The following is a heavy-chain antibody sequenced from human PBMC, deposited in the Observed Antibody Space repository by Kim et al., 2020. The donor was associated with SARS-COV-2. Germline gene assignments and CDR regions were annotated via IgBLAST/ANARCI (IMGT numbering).Heavy chain of an antibody. Sequence: GGSLRLSCAASGFTFSSYSMNWVRQAPGKGLECVSYISSSSSTIYYADSVKGRFPISRDNAKNSLYLQMNSLLDEDTAVYYCARDPRVYDYIWGSYRDSSTYYYGMDGWGQGTTVTVSS. D-gene: IGHD3-16*02. CDR1: GFTFSSYS. CDR2: ISSSSSTI. J-gene: IGHJ6*02. V-gene: IGHV3-48*02. CDR3: ARDPRVYDYIWGSYRDSSTYYYGMDG.